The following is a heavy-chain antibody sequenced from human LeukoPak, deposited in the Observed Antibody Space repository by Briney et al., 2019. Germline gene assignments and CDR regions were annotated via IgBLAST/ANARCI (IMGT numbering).Heavy chain of an antibody. D-gene: IGHD5/OR15-5a*01. Sequence: GGSLRLSCAASGFTFSDYYMSWIRQAPGKGLEWVSYISSSSSYTNYADSVKGRFTISRDNAKNSLYLQMNSLRAEDTAVYYCARHGHHSVYDYWGQGTLVTVSS. J-gene: IGHJ4*02. CDR3: ARHGHHSVYDY. V-gene: IGHV3-11*03. CDR1: GFTFSDYY. CDR2: ISSSSSYT.